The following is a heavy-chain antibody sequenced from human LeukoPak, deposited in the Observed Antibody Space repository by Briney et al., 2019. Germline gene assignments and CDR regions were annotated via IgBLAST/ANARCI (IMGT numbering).Heavy chain of an antibody. CDR2: IYTSGST. V-gene: IGHV4-4*07. J-gene: IGHJ4*02. CDR3: ARDFDS. CDR1: GGPFRGFH. Sequence: SETLSLTCTVSGGPFRGFHWSWIRQPAGKGLEWLGLIYTSGSTNYSPSLKSRLTMSVDASKHQFSLKLSSVTAADTAVYYCARDFDSWGQGILVTVSS.